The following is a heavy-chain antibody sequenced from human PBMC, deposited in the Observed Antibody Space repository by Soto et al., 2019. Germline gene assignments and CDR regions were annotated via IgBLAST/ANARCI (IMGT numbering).Heavy chain of an antibody. V-gene: IGHV4-59*01. CDR3: AREPFFNIAVGVGYFAY. D-gene: IGHD6-19*01. Sequence: QVQLQESGPGLVKPSETLSLTCTVSGGSISSYYWSWIRQPPGKGLDWIGYIYYSGSTNYNPSLKRRVTISVDTTKKQFSLKLRSVTAADTAVYYCAREPFFNIAVGVGYFAYWGQGTLVTVSS. J-gene: IGHJ4*02. CDR2: IYYSGST. CDR1: GGSISSYY.